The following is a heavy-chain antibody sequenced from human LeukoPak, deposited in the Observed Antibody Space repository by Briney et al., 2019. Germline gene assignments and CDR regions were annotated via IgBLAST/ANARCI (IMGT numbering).Heavy chain of an antibody. CDR1: GFTFSDCG. CDR2: IVPSGGTT. J-gene: IGHJ4*02. D-gene: IGHD5-18*01. Sequence: PGGSLRLSCVASGFTFSDCGMIWVRQAPGKGLEWVSGIVPSGGTTYYADSVKGRFTVSRDNSKNTLYLQMNSLRADDTAVYYCARDSRWIQFDYWGQGTLVTVSS. V-gene: IGHV3-23*01. CDR3: ARDSRWIQFDY.